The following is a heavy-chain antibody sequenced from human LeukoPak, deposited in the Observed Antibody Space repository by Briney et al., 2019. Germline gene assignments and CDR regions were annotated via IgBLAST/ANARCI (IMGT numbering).Heavy chain of an antibody. D-gene: IGHD3-16*01. CDR1: GGSISSSSYY. Sequence: SETLSLTCTVSGGSISSSSYYWGWIRQPPGKGLEWIGSIYYSGSTYYNPSLKSRVTISVDTSKNQFSLKLSSVTAADTAVYYCGGFTDLHDFDYWGQGTLVTVSS. CDR3: GGFTDLHDFDY. CDR2: IYYSGST. V-gene: IGHV4-39*07. J-gene: IGHJ4*02.